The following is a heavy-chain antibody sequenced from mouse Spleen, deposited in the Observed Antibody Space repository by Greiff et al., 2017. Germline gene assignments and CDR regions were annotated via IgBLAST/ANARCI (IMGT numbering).Heavy chain of an antibody. CDR3: ARYYYGSSYVAWFAY. Sequence: VQLKESGGGLVKPGGSLKLSCAASGFTFSSYTMSWVRQTPEKRLEWVATISGGGGNTYYPDSVKGRFTISRDNAKNTLYLQMSSLRSEDTALYYCARYYYGSSYVAWFAYWGQGTLVTVSA. J-gene: IGHJ3*01. CDR2: ISGGGGNT. V-gene: IGHV5-9*01. D-gene: IGHD1-1*01. CDR1: GFTFSSYT.